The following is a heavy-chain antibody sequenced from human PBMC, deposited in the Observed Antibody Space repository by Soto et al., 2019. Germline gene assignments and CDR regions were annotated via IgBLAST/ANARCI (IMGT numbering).Heavy chain of an antibody. Sequence: SVKVSCKASGYTFTSYGINWLRQAPGQRPEWMGNILPIFGTADYAQKFQDRVTITADKSTDTAYMELRSLFSEDTAVYYCARGHEYGGNSDAFDIRGQGTVVTVSS. CDR2: ILPIFGTA. CDR1: GYTFTSYG. CDR3: ARGHEYGGNSDAFDI. V-gene: IGHV1-69*06. J-gene: IGHJ3*02. D-gene: IGHD4-17*01.